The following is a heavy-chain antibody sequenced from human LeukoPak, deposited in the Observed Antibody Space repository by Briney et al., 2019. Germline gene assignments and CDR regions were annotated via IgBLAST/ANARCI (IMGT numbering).Heavy chain of an antibody. CDR3: ARDRGGQEALDY. V-gene: IGHV3-21*01. CDR2: ITTSSSYI. CDR1: GFTFSSNN. J-gene: IGHJ4*02. D-gene: IGHD2-15*01. Sequence: GGSLSLSCAASGFTFSSNNMNWVRQAPGKGLEWVSSITTSSSYIYFTDSVKVRFTISRDNAKNTLYLQLNRLKAEDMAVYYCARDRGGQEALDYWGKGTMVTASS.